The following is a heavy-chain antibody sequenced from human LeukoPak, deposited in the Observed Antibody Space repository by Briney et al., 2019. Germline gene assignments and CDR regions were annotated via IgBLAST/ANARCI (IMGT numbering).Heavy chain of an antibody. Sequence: SGGSLRLSCAASGFTVSSSYMSWVRQAPGKGLEWVSVIYSGGSTYYADSVKGRFTISRHNSKNTLYLQMNRLRAEDTAVYYCARAWWDSSYYYYGMDVWGQGTTVTVSS. CDR1: GFTVSSSY. CDR3: ARAWWDSSYYYYGMDV. J-gene: IGHJ6*02. CDR2: IYSGGST. D-gene: IGHD2-8*02. V-gene: IGHV3-53*04.